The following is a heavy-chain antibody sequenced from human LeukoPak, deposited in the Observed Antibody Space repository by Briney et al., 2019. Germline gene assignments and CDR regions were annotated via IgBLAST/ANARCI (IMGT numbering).Heavy chain of an antibody. CDR1: GGSISSGDYY. D-gene: IGHD5-12*01. J-gene: IGHJ5*02. CDR2: IYYSGST. Sequence: SETLSLTCTVSGGSISSGDYYWSWIRQPPGKGLEWTGYIYYSGSTYYNPSLKSRVTISVDTSKNHFSLKVSSVTAADTAVYYCARGLVATRDFDPWGQGTLVTVSS. V-gene: IGHV4-30-4*01. CDR3: ARGLVATRDFDP.